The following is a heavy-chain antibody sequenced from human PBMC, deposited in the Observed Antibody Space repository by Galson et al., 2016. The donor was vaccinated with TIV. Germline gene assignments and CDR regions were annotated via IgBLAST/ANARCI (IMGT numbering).Heavy chain of an antibody. Sequence: ETLSLTCTVSGGSVTSSHRSWIRQPAGKGLEWIGRVYPSGNTNYSPSLKSRVTMSLDTSKNQFSLNLMSVTAADTAVYYCAKEGYSYRLSWGQGILVTVSS. V-gene: IGHV4-4*07. CDR3: AKEGYSYRLS. J-gene: IGHJ4*02. CDR2: VYPSGNT. D-gene: IGHD5-18*01. CDR1: GGSVTSSH.